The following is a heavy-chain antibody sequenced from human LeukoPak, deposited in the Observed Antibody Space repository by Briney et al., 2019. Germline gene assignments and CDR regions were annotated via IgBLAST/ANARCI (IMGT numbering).Heavy chain of an antibody. CDR1: GGTFSSYA. D-gene: IGHD3-9*01. J-gene: IGHJ6*02. CDR2: IIPILGIA. CDR3: AQNLGILTGATDYYGMDV. Sequence: SVKVSCKASGGTFSSYAISWVRQAPGQGLEWMGRIIPILGIANYAQKFQGRVTITADKSTSTAYMELSSLRSEDTAVYYCAQNLGILTGATDYYGMDVWGQATTVTVSS. V-gene: IGHV1-69*04.